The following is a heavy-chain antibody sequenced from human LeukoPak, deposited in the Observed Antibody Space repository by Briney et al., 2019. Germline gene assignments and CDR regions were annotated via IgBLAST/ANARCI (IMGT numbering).Heavy chain of an antibody. CDR3: ARAGAYYYGSGRVGYYFDY. Sequence: SQTLSLTCTVSGGSISSGSYYWSWIRQPAGKGLEWIGRIYTSGSTNYNPSLKSRVTISVDTSKNQFSLKLSSVTAADTAVYYCARAGAYYYGSGRVGYYFDYWGQGTLVTVSS. D-gene: IGHD3-10*01. CDR2: IYTSGST. J-gene: IGHJ4*02. CDR1: GGSISSGSYY. V-gene: IGHV4-61*02.